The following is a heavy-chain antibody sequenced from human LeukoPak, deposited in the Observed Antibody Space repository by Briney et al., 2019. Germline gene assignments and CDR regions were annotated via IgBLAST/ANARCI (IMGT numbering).Heavy chain of an antibody. CDR1: RYTFTGYY. CDR3: ARGAPLYYYDSSGYSLFDY. D-gene: IGHD3-22*01. CDR2: IDPNSGGT. V-gene: IGHV1-2*02. J-gene: IGHJ4*02. Sequence: ASVKVSCKASRYTFTGYYMHWVRQAPGQGLEWMGWIDPNSGGTNYAQKFQGRVTMTRDTSISTAYMELSRLRSDDTAVYYCARGAPLYYYDSSGYSLFDYWGQGTLVTVSS.